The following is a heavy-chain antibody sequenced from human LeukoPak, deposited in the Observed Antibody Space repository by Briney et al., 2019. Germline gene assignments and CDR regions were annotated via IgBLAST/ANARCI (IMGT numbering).Heavy chain of an antibody. CDR2: IYYSGST. V-gene: IGHV4-59*01. D-gene: IGHD2-15*01. CDR1: GGSISSYY. J-gene: IGHJ4*02. Sequence: SETLSLTCTVSGGSISSYYWSGIRQPPGKGLEWIGYIYYSGSTNYNPSLKSRVTISVDTSKNQFSLKLSSVTAADTAVYYCARMRGSTIDYWGQGTLVTVSS. CDR3: ARMRGSTIDY.